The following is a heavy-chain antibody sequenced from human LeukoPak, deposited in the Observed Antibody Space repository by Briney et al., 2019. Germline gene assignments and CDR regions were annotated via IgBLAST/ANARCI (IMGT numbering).Heavy chain of an antibody. Sequence: GGSLRLSCAASGFTFHSAWMSWVRQAPGKGLEWVAQIKTETDGGTTDYAAPVKGRFTISRDGSKNMVFLQMNSLKTDDTALYYCTWSGLKIESWGQGTLVTVSS. CDR1: GFTFHSAW. V-gene: IGHV3-15*01. J-gene: IGHJ4*02. D-gene: IGHD3-3*01. CDR2: IKTETDGGTT. CDR3: TWSGLKIES.